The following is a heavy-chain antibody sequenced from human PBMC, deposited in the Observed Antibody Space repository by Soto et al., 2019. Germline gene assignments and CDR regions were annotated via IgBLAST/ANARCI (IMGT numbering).Heavy chain of an antibody. Sequence: QILLVQSGAEVKKPGDSVKVSCKASGYTFTHFYITWVRQAPGQGLEWMGAISPHNFNTNFAQKFQGRVTLTTDTSPNTAYMELRSLRSDDTAVYYCARDEGGYDILTGYYKAHHFDYWGQGVLVTVSS. CDR1: GYTFTHFY. J-gene: IGHJ4*02. D-gene: IGHD3-9*01. CDR3: ARDEGGYDILTGYYKAHHFDY. CDR2: ISPHNFNT. V-gene: IGHV1-18*01.